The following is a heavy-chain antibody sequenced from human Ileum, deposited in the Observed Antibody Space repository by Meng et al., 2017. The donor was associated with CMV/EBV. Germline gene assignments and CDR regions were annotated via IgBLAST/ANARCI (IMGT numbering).Heavy chain of an antibody. Sequence: SLKISCAVSGFNFDDFAMHWVRQAPGKGLEWVSAINWNGVSVAYAESVRGRFTISRNNANNSLYLQMHSLRAEDTAVYYCAAERRYSSSSPFDYWGQGTLVTVSS. V-gene: IGHV3-9*01. CDR3: AAERRYSSSSPFDY. CDR2: INWNGVSV. J-gene: IGHJ4*02. CDR1: GFNFDDFA. D-gene: IGHD6-6*01.